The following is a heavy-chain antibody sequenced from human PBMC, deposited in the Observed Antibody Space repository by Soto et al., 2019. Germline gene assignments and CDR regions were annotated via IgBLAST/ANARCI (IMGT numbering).Heavy chain of an antibody. V-gene: IGHV5-51*01. Sequence: GESLKISCKGSGYRFTTYWSGWVRQMTGKGLEWMGIIYPGDSDTRYSPSFQGQVTISADKSITTAYLQWSSLKASGTAMYYCARSRAGPDTFDIWGQGTMVTVSS. CDR1: GYRFTTYW. J-gene: IGHJ3*02. CDR2: IYPGDSDT. CDR3: ARSRAGPDTFDI. D-gene: IGHD6-13*01.